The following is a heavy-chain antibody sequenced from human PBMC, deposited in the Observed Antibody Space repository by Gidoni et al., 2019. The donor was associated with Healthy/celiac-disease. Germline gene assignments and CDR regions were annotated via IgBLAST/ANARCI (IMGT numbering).Heavy chain of an antibody. D-gene: IGHD5-12*01. Sequence: QVQLVQFGAEVKKPGASVKVSCKASGYTFTSYYINWVRQATGQGLEWMGWMNPNSGNTGYEQKFQGRVTMTRNTSISTAYMELSSLRSEDTAVYYCAMKEGRGPGPRRDGYNRAFDIWGQGTMVTVSS. V-gene: IGHV1-8*01. CDR3: AMKEGRGPGPRRDGYNRAFDI. CDR2: MNPNSGNT. J-gene: IGHJ3*02. CDR1: GYTFTSYY.